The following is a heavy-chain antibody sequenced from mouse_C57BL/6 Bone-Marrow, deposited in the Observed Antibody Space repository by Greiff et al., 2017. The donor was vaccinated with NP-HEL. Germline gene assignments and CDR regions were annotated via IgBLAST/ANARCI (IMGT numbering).Heavy chain of an antibody. CDR3: ARDYGSSHWYFDV. CDR2: FDPEDGET. J-gene: IGHJ1*03. V-gene: IGHV14-2*01. CDR1: GFNIKDYY. Sequence: EVQRVESGAELVKPGASVKLSCTASGFNIKDYYMHWVKQRTEQGLEWIGRFDPEDGETKYAPKFQGKATITADTSSNTAYLQLSSLTSEDTAVYYCARDYGSSHWYFDVWGTGTTVTVSS. D-gene: IGHD1-1*01.